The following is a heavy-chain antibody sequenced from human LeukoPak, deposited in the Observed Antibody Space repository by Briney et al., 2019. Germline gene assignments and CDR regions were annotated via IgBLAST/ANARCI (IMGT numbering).Heavy chain of an antibody. Sequence: PGGSLRLSRAPSGFTFSNAWMSWVRQAPGKGLEWIGRIKSKTDGGTTDYAAPVKGRFTISRDDAKNTLYLQMNSLRVEDTAVYYCARAAVDDISSSGEWMGDYWGQGTLVTVSS. CDR2: IKSKTDGGTT. V-gene: IGHV3-15*01. CDR1: GFTFSNAW. CDR3: ARAAVDDISSSGEWMGDY. D-gene: IGHD3-9*01. J-gene: IGHJ4*02.